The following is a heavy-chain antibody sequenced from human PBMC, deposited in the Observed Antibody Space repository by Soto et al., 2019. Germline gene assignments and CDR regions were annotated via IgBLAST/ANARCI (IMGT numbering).Heavy chain of an antibody. CDR2: ISAYNGNT. CDR1: GYTFASYG. V-gene: IGHV1-18*01. CDR3: ARERILWFGELLSGPDAFDI. D-gene: IGHD3-10*01. Sequence: PRPSVKVSCKASGYTFASYGISWVRQAPGQGLEWMGWISAYNGNTNYAQKLQGRVTMTTDTSTSTAYMELRSLRSDDTAVYYCARERILWFGELLSGPDAFDIWGQGTMVTVSS. J-gene: IGHJ3*02.